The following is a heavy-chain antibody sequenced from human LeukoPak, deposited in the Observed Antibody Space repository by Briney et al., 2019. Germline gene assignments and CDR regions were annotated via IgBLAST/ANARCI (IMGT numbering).Heavy chain of an antibody. CDR2: ISSSSSTI. Sequence: GGSLRLSCAASGFTFSSYSMNWVRQAPGKGLEWVSYISSSSSTIYYAGSVKGRFTISRDNAKNSLYLQMNSLRAEDTAVYYCARWTITMVRGVISRHVDYWGQGTLVTVSS. J-gene: IGHJ4*02. CDR1: GFTFSSYS. D-gene: IGHD3-10*01. V-gene: IGHV3-48*01. CDR3: ARWTITMVRGVISRHVDY.